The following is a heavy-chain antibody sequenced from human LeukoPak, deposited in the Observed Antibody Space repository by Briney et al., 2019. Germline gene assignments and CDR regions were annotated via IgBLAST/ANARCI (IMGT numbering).Heavy chain of an antibody. CDR1: GYTFTGYY. CDR2: INPNSGGT. Sequence: ASVKVSCKASGYTFTGYYMHWLRQAPGQGLEWMGWINPNSGGTNYAQKFQGRVTMTRDTSISTAYMELSRLRSDDTAVYYCARDSRNWSRFFTWGQRTLVTVSS. V-gene: IGHV1-2*02. CDR3: ARDSRNWSRFFT. J-gene: IGHJ4*02. D-gene: IGHD1-1*01.